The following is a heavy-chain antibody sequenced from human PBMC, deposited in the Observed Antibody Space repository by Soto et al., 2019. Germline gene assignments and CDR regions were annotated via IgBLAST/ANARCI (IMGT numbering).Heavy chain of an antibody. CDR3: AKDLYYYDSSGPFDY. CDR1: GFTFSSYG. J-gene: IGHJ4*02. D-gene: IGHD3-22*01. V-gene: IGHV3-30*18. CDR2: ISYDGSNK. Sequence: PGGSLRLSCAASGFTFSSYGMHWVRQAPGKGLEWVAVISYDGSNKYYADSVKGRFTISRDNSKNTLYLQMNSLRAEDTAVYYCAKDLYYYDSSGPFDYWGQGTLVTVS.